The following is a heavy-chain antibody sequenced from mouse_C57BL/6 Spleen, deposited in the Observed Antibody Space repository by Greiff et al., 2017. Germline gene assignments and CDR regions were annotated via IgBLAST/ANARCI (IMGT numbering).Heavy chain of an antibody. Sequence: VQLKESGAELMKPGASVKLSCKATGYTFTGYWIEWVKQRPGHGLEWIGEILPGSGSTNYNEKFKGKATFTADTSSNTAYMQLSSLTTEDSAIYYCARWEFITTVVARHYYAMDYWGQGTSVTVSS. CDR2: ILPGSGST. CDR3: ARWEFITTVVARHYYAMDY. D-gene: IGHD1-1*01. J-gene: IGHJ4*01. CDR1: GYTFTGYW. V-gene: IGHV1-9*01.